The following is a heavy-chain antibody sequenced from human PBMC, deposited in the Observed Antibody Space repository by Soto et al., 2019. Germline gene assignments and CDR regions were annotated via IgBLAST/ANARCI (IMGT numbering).Heavy chain of an antibody. CDR2: ISGSGGST. V-gene: IGHV3-23*01. Sequence: GGSLRLSCAASGFTFSNYAISWVRQAPGKGLEWVSSISGSGGSTYCADSVKGRFTISRDNSKNTLYLQMNSLRAEDTAVYYCATYSGNYERYGVYYGMDVWGQGTTVTVSS. CDR3: ATYSGNYERYGVYYGMDV. CDR1: GFTFSNYA. J-gene: IGHJ6*02. D-gene: IGHD1-26*01.